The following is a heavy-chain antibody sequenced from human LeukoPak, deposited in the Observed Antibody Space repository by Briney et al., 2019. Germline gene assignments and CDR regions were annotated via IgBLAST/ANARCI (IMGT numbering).Heavy chain of an antibody. CDR1: GFTFSTSG. D-gene: IGHD6-13*01. J-gene: IGHJ6*03. CDR3: ARERRSSSWYITYYMDV. V-gene: IGHV3-21*01. CDR2: ISSSHNNI. Sequence: GGSLRLSCAASGFTFSTSGMHWVRQAPGKGLDWVSSISSSHNNIYYADSVKGRFSISRDNAKNSLFLQMNSLRAEDTAVYYCARERRSSSWYITYYMDVWGKGTTVTVSS.